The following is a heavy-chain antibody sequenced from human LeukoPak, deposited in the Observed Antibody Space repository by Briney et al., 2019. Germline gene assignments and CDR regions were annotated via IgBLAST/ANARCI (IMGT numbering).Heavy chain of an antibody. Sequence: GSLRLSCAASGFTFGSYWMSWVRQAPGKGLEWVANIKQDGSEKYYVDSVKGRFTISRDNAKNSLYLQMNSLRAEDTAVYYCARGWLALYYYYYGMDVWGQGTTVTVPS. J-gene: IGHJ6*02. D-gene: IGHD3-9*01. V-gene: IGHV3-7*01. CDR2: IKQDGSEK. CDR1: GFTFGSYW. CDR3: ARGWLALYYYYYGMDV.